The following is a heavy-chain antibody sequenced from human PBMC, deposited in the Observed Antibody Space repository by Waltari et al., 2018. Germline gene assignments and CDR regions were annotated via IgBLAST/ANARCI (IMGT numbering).Heavy chain of an antibody. J-gene: IGHJ3*02. CDR1: GFTFSSYW. Sequence: EVQLVESGGGLVQPGGSLRLYCAASGFTFSSYWMRWVRQATGKGLEWVSNIKQDGSEKYYVDSVKGRFTISRDNAKNSLYLQMNSLRAEDTSVYYCARQLADAFDIWGQGTMVTVSS. V-gene: IGHV3-7*01. CDR3: ARQLADAFDI. D-gene: IGHD6-13*01. CDR2: IKQDGSEK.